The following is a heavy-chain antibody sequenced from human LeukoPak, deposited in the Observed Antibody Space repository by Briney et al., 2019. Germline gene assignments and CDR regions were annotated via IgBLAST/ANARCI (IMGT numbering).Heavy chain of an antibody. CDR2: ISSSSSTI. CDR3: SGEGFLDSY. CDR1: GFTFSSYS. D-gene: IGHD3-3*01. Sequence: GSLRLSCAASGFTFSSYSMNWVRQAPGKGLEWVSYISSSSSTIYYADSVKGRFTISRDNAKNSLYLQMNSLRAEDTAVYYCSGEGFLDSYWGQGTLVTVSS. J-gene: IGHJ4*02. V-gene: IGHV3-48*01.